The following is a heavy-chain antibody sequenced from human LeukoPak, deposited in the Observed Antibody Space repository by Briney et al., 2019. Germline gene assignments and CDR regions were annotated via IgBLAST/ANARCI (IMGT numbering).Heavy chain of an antibody. CDR1: GFTFSSYA. Sequence: GGSLRLSCAASGFTFSSYAMSWVRQAPGKGLEWVSAISGSGGSTYYADPVKGRFTISRDNSKNTLYLQMNSLRAEDTAVYYCAKSKLWELLPFDYWGQGTLVTVSS. J-gene: IGHJ4*02. V-gene: IGHV3-23*01. CDR2: ISGSGGST. D-gene: IGHD1-26*01. CDR3: AKSKLWELLPFDY.